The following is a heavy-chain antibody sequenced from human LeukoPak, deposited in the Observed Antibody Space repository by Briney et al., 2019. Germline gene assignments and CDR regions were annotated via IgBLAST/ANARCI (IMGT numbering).Heavy chain of an antibody. CDR3: AREGLAAAKKAFDI. J-gene: IGHJ3*02. D-gene: IGHD6-13*01. CDR2: ISGSGANT. Sequence: PGGSLRLSCAASGFTFSNYAMSWVRQAPGKGLEWVSGISGSGANTYYVDSVKGRFTISRDNSKNTLYLQMNSLRTEDTAVYYCAREGLAAAKKAFDIWGQGTMVTVSS. CDR1: GFTFSNYA. V-gene: IGHV3-23*01.